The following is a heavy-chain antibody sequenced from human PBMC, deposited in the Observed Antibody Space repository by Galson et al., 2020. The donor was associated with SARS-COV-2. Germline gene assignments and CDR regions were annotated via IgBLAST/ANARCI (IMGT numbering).Heavy chain of an antibody. V-gene: IGHV4-31*03. CDR2: IYYSGST. CDR3: ARALVRIPIFGVVIINFFDY. CDR1: GGSISSGGYY. D-gene: IGHD3-3*01. Sequence: SETLSLTCTVSGGSISSGGYYWSWIRQHPGEGLEWIGYIYYSGSTYYNPSLKSRVTISVDTSKNQFSLKLSSVTAADTAVYYCARALVRIPIFGVVIINFFDYGCNGSLVTVSS. J-gene: IGHJ4*01.